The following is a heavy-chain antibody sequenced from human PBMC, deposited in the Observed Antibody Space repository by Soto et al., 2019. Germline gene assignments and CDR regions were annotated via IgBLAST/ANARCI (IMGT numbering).Heavy chain of an antibody. CDR2: ISSSSSTI. D-gene: IGHD6-13*01. CDR3: ARRLSSSWSFDY. V-gene: IGHV3-48*01. J-gene: IGHJ4*02. Sequence: GGSLRLSCAASGFTFSTYSMNWVRQAPGKGLEWVSYISSSSSTIFYTDSVMGRFTISRDNAKNSLYLQMNSLRADDTAVYYCARRLSSSWSFDYWAQRTPVTGSS. CDR1: GFTFSTYS.